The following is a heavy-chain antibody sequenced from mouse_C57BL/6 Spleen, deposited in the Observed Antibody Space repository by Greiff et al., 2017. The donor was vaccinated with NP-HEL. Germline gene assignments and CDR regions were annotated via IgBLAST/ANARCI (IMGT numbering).Heavy chain of an antibody. V-gene: IGHV2-2*01. CDR3: ARTVYSNYRYFDV. Sequence: VKLQESGPGLVQPSQSLSITCTVSGFSLTSYGVPWVRQSPGKGLEWLGVIWSGGSTDYNAAFISGLSISKDNSKSQVFFKMNSLQADDTAIYYCARTVYSNYRYFDVWGTGTTVTVSS. CDR1: GFSLTSYG. D-gene: IGHD2-5*01. J-gene: IGHJ1*03. CDR2: IWSGGST.